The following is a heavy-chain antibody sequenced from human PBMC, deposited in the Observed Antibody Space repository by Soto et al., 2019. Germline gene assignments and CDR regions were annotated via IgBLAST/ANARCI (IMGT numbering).Heavy chain of an antibody. V-gene: IGHV1-18*01. D-gene: IGHD3-9*01. J-gene: IGHJ3*02. CDR3: RSSGEYDILTGYDAFDI. Sequence: ASVKVSCKASGYTFTSYGISWVRQAPGQGLEWMGWISAYNGNTNYAQKLQGRVTMTTDTSTSTAYMELRSLRSDDTAVYYCRSSGEYDILTGYDAFDIWGQGTMVTVS. CDR1: GYTFTSYG. CDR2: ISAYNGNT.